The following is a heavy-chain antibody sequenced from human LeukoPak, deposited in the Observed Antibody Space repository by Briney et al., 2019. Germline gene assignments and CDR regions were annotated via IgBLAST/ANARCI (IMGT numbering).Heavy chain of an antibody. CDR2: ITSGSSIR. CDR1: GFTFSNFN. D-gene: IGHD1-7*01. CDR3: ARDRSPRGSITGTTRDY. V-gene: IGHV3-48*01. Sequence: GGSLRLSCAVSGFTFSNFNMNWVRQAPGKGLEWVSYITSGSSIRYYADSVKGRFTIPRDNAKNSLYLQMNSLRAEDTAVYYCARDRSPRGSITGTTRDYWGQGTLVTVSS. J-gene: IGHJ4*02.